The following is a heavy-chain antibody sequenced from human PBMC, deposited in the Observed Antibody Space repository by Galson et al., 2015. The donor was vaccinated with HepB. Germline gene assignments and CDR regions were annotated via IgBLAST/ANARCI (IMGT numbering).Heavy chain of an antibody. CDR2: IYYSGST. D-gene: IGHD4/OR15-4a*01. Sequence: ETLSLTCTVSGGSMSSYYWSWIRQPPGKGLEWIGYIYYSGSTNYNPSLKSRVTISVDTSKNQFSLKLSSVTAADTAVYYCARHANPGSFLFDYWGQGTLVTVSS. V-gene: IGHV4-59*08. CDR1: GGSMSSYY. J-gene: IGHJ4*02. CDR3: ARHANPGSFLFDY.